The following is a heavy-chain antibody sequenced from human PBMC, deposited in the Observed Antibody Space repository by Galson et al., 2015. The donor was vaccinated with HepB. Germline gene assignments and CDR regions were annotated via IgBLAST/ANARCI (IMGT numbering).Heavy chain of an antibody. CDR3: ARPLLEEAAAGAYYFDY. J-gene: IGHJ4*02. CDR1: GYSFTSYW. CDR2: IYPGDSDT. D-gene: IGHD6-13*01. Sequence: QSGAEVKKPGESLKISCKGSGYSFTSYWIGWVRQMPGKGLEWMGIIYPGDSDTRYSPSFQGQVTISADKSISTAYLQWSSLKASDTAMYYCARPLLEEAAAGAYYFDYWGQGTLVTVSS. V-gene: IGHV5-51*03.